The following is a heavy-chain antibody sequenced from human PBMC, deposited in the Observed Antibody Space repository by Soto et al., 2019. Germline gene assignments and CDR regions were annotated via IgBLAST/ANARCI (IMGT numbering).Heavy chain of an antibody. D-gene: IGHD5-12*01. CDR2: ISYDGSNK. J-gene: IGHJ6*02. CDR3: AKVYSGYEAFYGMDV. CDR1: GFTFSNYG. Sequence: QVQLVESGGGVVQPGRSLRLSCAASGFTFSNYGMHWVRQAPGKGLEGVAVISYDGSNKYYADSVKGRFTISRDNSKNTLFLQMNGLRAEDTAVYYCAKVYSGYEAFYGMDVWGQGTTVTVSS. V-gene: IGHV3-30*18.